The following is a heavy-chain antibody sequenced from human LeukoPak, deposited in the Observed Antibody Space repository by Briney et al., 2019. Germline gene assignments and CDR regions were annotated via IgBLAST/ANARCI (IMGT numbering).Heavy chain of an antibody. CDR3: ARDRLSIAARHYYMDV. V-gene: IGHV4-39*07. Sequence: SETLSLTCTVPGGSISSSSYYWGWIRQPPGKGLEWIGSIYYSGSTYYNPSLKSRVTISVDTSKNQFSLKLSSVTAADTAVYYCARDRLSIAARHYYMDVWGKGTTVTVSS. D-gene: IGHD6-6*01. CDR2: IYYSGST. CDR1: GGSISSSSYY. J-gene: IGHJ6*03.